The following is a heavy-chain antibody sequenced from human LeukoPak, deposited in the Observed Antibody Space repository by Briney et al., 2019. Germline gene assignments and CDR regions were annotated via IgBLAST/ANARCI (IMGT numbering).Heavy chain of an antibody. CDR1: GFTFSSYG. CDR2: IRYDGSNK. D-gene: IGHD5-18*01. J-gene: IGHJ6*03. CDR3: AKDRDSYGLYYYYMDV. V-gene: IGHV3-30*02. Sequence: GGSLRLSCAASGFTFSSYGMHWVRQAPGKGLEWVAFIRYDGSNKYYADSVKGRFTISRDNSKNTLYLRMNSLRAEDTAVYYCAKDRDSYGLYYYYMDVWGKGTTVTVSS.